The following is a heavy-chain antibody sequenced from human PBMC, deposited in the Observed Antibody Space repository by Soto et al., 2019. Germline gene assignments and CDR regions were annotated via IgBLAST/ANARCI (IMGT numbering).Heavy chain of an antibody. CDR2: ISSSSSYI. J-gene: IGHJ6*02. D-gene: IGHD5-18*01. CDR3: ARDLVVGDTAMVITYYYYGMDV. V-gene: IGHV3-21*01. Sequence: EVQLVESGGGLVKPGGSLRLSCAASGFTFSSYSMNWVRQAPGKGLEWVSSISSSSSYIYYADSVKGRFTISRDNAKNSLYLQMNSLRAEDTAVYYCARDLVVGDTAMVITYYYYGMDVWGQGTTVTVSS. CDR1: GFTFSSYS.